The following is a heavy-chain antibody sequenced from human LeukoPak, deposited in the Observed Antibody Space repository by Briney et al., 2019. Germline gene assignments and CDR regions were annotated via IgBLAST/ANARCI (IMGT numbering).Heavy chain of an antibody. CDR2: ISRNGGST. CDR3: VKEVRDYVWGSYVMRLDY. D-gene: IGHD3-16*01. Sequence: GGSLRLSCSASGFTFSSYAMHWVRQAPGKGLEYVSAISRNGGSTYYADSVKGRFTISRDNSKNTLYLQMSSLRAEDTAVYYCVKEVRDYVWGSYVMRLDYWGQGTLVTVSS. V-gene: IGHV3-64D*06. CDR1: GFTFSSYA. J-gene: IGHJ4*02.